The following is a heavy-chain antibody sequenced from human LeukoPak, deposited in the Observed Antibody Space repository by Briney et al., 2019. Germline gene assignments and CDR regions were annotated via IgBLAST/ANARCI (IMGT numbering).Heavy chain of an antibody. CDR3: ARGSAIRLVTATRNYFDY. Sequence: SETLSLTRAVYGGSFSGYYWSWIRQPPGKGLEWIGEINHSGSTNYNPSLKNRVTISVDTSKNQFSLKLSSVTAADTAVYYCARGSAIRLVTATRNYFDYWGQGTLVTVSS. CDR2: INHSGST. D-gene: IGHD2-21*02. CDR1: GGSFSGYY. V-gene: IGHV4-34*01. J-gene: IGHJ4*02.